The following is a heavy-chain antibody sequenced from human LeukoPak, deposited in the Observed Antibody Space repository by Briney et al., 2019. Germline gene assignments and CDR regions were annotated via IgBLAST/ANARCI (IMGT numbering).Heavy chain of an antibody. CDR2: INHSGST. Sequence: SETLSLTCSVSGGSISRSSYYWGWIRQPPGKGLEWIGEINHSGSTNYNPSLKSRVTISVDTSKNQFSLKLSSVTAADTAVYYCARGKRKYSSSWYVSDYYYYMDVWGKGTTVTVSS. V-gene: IGHV4-39*07. CDR3: ARGKRKYSSSWYVSDYYYYMDV. CDR1: GGSISRSSYY. D-gene: IGHD6-13*01. J-gene: IGHJ6*03.